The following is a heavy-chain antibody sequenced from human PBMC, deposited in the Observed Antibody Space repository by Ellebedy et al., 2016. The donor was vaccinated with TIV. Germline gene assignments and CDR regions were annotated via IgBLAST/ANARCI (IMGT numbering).Heavy chain of an antibody. Sequence: AASVKVSCKASGYTFTSYYMHWVRQAPGQGLEWMGIINPSGGSTSYAQKFQGRVTMTTDTSTSTAYMELRSLRSDDTAVYYCARYSGSGTYYRNGMDVWGQGTTVTVSS. CDR2: INPSGGST. V-gene: IGHV1-46*01. J-gene: IGHJ6*02. D-gene: IGHD3-10*01. CDR3: ARYSGSGTYYRNGMDV. CDR1: GYTFTSYY.